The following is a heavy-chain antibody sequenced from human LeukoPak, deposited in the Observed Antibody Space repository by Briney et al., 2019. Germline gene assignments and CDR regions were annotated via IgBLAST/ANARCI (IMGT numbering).Heavy chain of an antibody. J-gene: IGHJ5*02. CDR2: INHSGST. D-gene: IGHD2-2*01. CDR1: GGSFSGYY. Sequence: SETLSLTCAVYGGSFSGYYWSWIRQPPGKGLEWIGEINHSGSTNYNPSLKSRVTISVDTSKNQFSLKLSSVTAADTAVYYCARGRGCYAPHRWFDPWGQGTLVTVSS. CDR3: ARGRGCYAPHRWFDP. V-gene: IGHV4-34*01.